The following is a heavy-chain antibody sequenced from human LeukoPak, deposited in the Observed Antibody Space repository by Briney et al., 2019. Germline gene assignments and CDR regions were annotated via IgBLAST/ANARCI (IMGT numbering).Heavy chain of an antibody. CDR2: ISYSGST. J-gene: IGHJ4*02. CDR3: AREGPEEGIRY. D-gene: IGHD3-10*01. V-gene: IGHV4-59*12. CDR1: GASISSYY. Sequence: SETLSLTCTVSGASISSYYWSWIRQPPGKGLEWTGYISYSGSTNYNPSLKSRVTISADTSKNQVSLTLSSVTAADTAVYYCAREGPEEGIRYWGQGTLVTVSS.